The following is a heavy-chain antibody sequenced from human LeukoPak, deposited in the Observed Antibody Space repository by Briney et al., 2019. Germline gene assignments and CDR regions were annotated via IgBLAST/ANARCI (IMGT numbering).Heavy chain of an antibody. CDR3: ARASVVAGSGLDY. J-gene: IGHJ4*02. CDR1: GGSISSDGYS. Sequence: SQTLSLTCAVSGGSISSDGYSWSWIRQPPGKSLEWIGYIYPSGSTYYNPSLKSRVTISVDRSKNQFSLKLNSVTAADTAVYYCARASVVAGSGLDYWGQGTLVTVSS. V-gene: IGHV4-30-2*01. CDR2: IYPSGST. D-gene: IGHD6-19*01.